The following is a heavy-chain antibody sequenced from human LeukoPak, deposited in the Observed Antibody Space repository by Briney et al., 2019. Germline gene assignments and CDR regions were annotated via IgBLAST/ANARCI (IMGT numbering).Heavy chain of an antibody. V-gene: IGHV3-30-3*01. D-gene: IGHD3-3*01. CDR3: ASLLIGYYQSFSYNTFDY. J-gene: IGHJ4*02. CDR1: GFTFSSYA. Sequence: PGGSLRLSCAASGFTFSSYAMHCVRQAPGKGLEWVAVISYDGSEKYYADSVKGRFTISRDNSENTLYLQMNSLRAEDTAVYYCASLLIGYYQSFSYNTFDYWGQGSLVTVSS. CDR2: ISYDGSEK.